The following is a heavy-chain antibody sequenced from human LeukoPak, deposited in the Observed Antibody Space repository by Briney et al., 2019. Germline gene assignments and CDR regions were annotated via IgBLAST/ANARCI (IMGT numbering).Heavy chain of an antibody. Sequence: GGSLRLSCAASGFTFSSHGMHWVRQAPGKGLEWVAVISYDGSNKYYADSVKGRFTISRDNSKNTLYLQMNSLRAEDTAVYYCAKQRQWLGHFDYWGQGTLVTVSS. J-gene: IGHJ4*02. CDR3: AKQRQWLGHFDY. CDR2: ISYDGSNK. V-gene: IGHV3-30*18. D-gene: IGHD6-19*01. CDR1: GFTFSSHG.